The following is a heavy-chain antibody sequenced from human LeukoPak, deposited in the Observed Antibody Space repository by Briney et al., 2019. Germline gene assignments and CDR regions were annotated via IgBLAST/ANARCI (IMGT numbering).Heavy chain of an antibody. CDR1: GGSISSYY. V-gene: IGHV4-59*08. D-gene: IGHD1-26*01. J-gene: IGHJ5*02. CDR3: ARRGGNYYGWFDP. CDR2: IYYSGST. Sequence: SETLSLTCTVSGGSISSYYWSWIRQTPGKGLEWIGYIYYSGSTNYNPSLKSRVTISIDTSKNQFSLKLSSVTAADTAVYFCARRGGNYYGWFDPWGQGTLVTVSS.